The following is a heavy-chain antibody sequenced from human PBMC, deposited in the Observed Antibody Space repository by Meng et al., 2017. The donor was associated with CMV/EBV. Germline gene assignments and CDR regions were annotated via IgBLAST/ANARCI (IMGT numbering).Heavy chain of an antibody. CDR1: GFTFSSYA. CDR3: ASRKQQLHYLDV. V-gene: IGHV3-30-3*01. J-gene: IGHJ6*02. CDR2: ISYDGSNK. Sequence: GESLKISCAASGFTFSSYAMYWVRQAPGKGLEWVAVISYDGSNKYYADSVKGRFTISRDNSKNTLYLQMNSLRAEDTAVYYCASRKQQLHYLDVWGQGTTVTVSS. D-gene: IGHD6-13*01.